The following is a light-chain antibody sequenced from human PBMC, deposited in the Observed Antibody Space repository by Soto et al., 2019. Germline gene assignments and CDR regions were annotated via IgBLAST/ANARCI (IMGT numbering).Light chain of an antibody. J-gene: IGKJ5*01. CDR1: QSVSSN. CDR2: DAS. V-gene: IGKV3-11*01. CDR3: QQRSNWPPIT. Sequence: EIVMTQSPGTLSLSPGERATLSCRAIQSVSSNFLAWYQQKPGQAPRLLIYDASNRATGIPARFSGSGSGTDFTLTISSLEPEDFAVYYCQQRSNWPPITFGQGTRLEIK.